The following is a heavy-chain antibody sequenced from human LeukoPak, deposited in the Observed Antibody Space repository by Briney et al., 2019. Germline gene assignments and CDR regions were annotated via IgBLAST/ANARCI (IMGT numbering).Heavy chain of an antibody. Sequence: SETLSLTCAVYGVSFSGYYWSWIRQPPGKGLEWIGEINHSGSTNYNPSLKSRVTISVDTSKNQFSLKLSSVTAANTAVYYCALSGWSIDYWGQGTLVTVSS. CDR3: ALSGWSIDY. CDR1: GVSFSGYY. J-gene: IGHJ4*02. CDR2: INHSGST. V-gene: IGHV4-34*01. D-gene: IGHD6-19*01.